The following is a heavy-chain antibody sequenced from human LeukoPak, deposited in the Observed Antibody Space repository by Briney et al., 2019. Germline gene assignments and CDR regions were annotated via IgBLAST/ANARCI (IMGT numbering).Heavy chain of an antibody. CDR3: ARSPTLYFGADY. Sequence: SETLSLTCTVSGGSISSYYWSWIRQPPGKGLEWIGYIYYSGSTNYNPSLKSRVTISVDTSKNQFSLKLSSVTAAGTAVYYCARSPTLYFGADYWGQGTLVTVSS. D-gene: IGHD3-10*01. CDR1: GGSISSYY. CDR2: IYYSGST. J-gene: IGHJ4*02. V-gene: IGHV4-59*01.